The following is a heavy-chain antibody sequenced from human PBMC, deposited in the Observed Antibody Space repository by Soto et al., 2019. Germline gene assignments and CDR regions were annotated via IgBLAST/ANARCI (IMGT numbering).Heavy chain of an antibody. CDR3: ARGLYIIYGGSLYYHYVIDF. D-gene: IGHD3-10*01. CDR1: GGSFSGYY. CDR2: INHSGST. Sequence: PSETLSLTCAVYGGSFSGYYWSWIRQPPGKGLEWIGEINHSGSTNYNPSLKSRVTISVDTSKNQFSLKLSSVTAADTAVYYCARGLYIIYGGSLYYHYVIDFPGQGSTVTGSS. V-gene: IGHV4-34*01. J-gene: IGHJ6*02.